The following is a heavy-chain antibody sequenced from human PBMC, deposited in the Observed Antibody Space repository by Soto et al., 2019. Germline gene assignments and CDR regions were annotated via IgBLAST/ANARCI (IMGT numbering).Heavy chain of an antibody. CDR3: ARWSGRLQRWKKFDY. D-gene: IGHD4-4*01. J-gene: IGHJ4*02. V-gene: IGHV4-34*01. CDR2: INHSGST. CDR1: GGSFIGYY. Sequence: SETLSLTCAVYGGSFIGYYWSWIRKHTGKGLEWIGEINHSGSTNYNPSLKSRVTISVDTSKNQFSLKLSSVTAADTAVYYCARWSGRLQRWKKFDYWGQGTLVTVSS.